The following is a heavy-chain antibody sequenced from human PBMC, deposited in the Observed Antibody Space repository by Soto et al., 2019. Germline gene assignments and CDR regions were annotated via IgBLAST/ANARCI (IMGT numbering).Heavy chain of an antibody. J-gene: IGHJ4*02. CDR2: INRGGST. CDR1: GGSFSGYY. CDR3: AREGDCGGGSCLLFDY. Sequence: QVHLQQWGAGLLKPSETLSLTCAVYGGSFSGYYWSWIRQPPGKGLEWIGEINRGGSTKYNSSLKSRVTILIDTSKNQFSLKLSSVTAADTAVYYCAREGDCGGGSCLLFDYWGQGTLVTVSS. V-gene: IGHV4-34*02. D-gene: IGHD2-15*01.